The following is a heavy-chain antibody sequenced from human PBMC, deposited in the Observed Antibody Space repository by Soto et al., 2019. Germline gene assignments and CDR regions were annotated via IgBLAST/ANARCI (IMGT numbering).Heavy chain of an antibody. CDR3: AREKRYQQLLLGTDYFYYYAIDV. CDR1: GFTFNTYAM. V-gene: IGHV4-4*02. CDR2: IDNSGNT. D-gene: IGHD1-1*01. J-gene: IGHJ6*02. Sequence: PGGSLRLSCAASGFTFNTYAMSWVRQAPGKGLEWIGEIDNSGNTNYHPSLKSRVSISVDESKNQIAQRLSSVTAADTAVYYCAREKRYQQLLLGTDYFYYYAIDVWGQGTTVTVSS.